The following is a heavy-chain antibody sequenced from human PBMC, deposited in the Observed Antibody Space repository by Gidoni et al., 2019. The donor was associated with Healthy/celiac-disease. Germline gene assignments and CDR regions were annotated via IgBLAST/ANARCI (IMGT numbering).Heavy chain of an antibody. CDR2: IYYSGST. CDR3: ARDYYDSSGYYYKPGYAFDI. CDR1: GGSISSGGSY. J-gene: IGHJ3*02. D-gene: IGHD3-22*01. V-gene: IGHV4-31*03. Sequence: QVQLQESGPGLVKPSQTLYLTCTVSGGSISSGGSYWSWIRQHPGKGLGWIGYIYYSGSTYYNPSLKSRVTISVDTSKNQFSLKLSSVTAADTAVYYCARDYYDSSGYYYKPGYAFDIWGQGTMVTVSS.